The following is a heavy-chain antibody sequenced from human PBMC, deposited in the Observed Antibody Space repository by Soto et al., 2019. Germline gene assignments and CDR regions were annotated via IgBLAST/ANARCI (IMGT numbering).Heavy chain of an antibody. CDR3: AHRLGWPLVRGTTNWFDP. V-gene: IGHV2-5*02. CDR1: GFSLSTSGVG. Sequence: QITLKESGPPLVKPTQTLTLTCTFSGFSLSTSGVGVGWIRQPPGKALEWLALIYWDDDKRYSPSLKSRLTITKDTSKNQVVLTMTNMDPVDTATYYCAHRLGWPLVRGTTNWFDPWGQGTLVTVSS. J-gene: IGHJ5*02. D-gene: IGHD1-1*01. CDR2: IYWDDDK.